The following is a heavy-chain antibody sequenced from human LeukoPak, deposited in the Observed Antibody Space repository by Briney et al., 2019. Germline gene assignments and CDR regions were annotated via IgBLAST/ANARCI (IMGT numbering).Heavy chain of an antibody. CDR2: ISSSSSTI. V-gene: IGHV3-48*01. J-gene: IGHJ5*02. CDR1: GFTFSSYS. D-gene: IGHD4-23*01. Sequence: GGSLRLSCAASGFTFSSYSMNWVRQAPGKGLEWVSYISSSSSTIYYEDSVKGRFTISRDNSKNTLYLQMNSLRAEDTAVYYCAKDYDYGGVNWFDPWGQGTLVTVSS. CDR3: AKDYDYGGVNWFDP.